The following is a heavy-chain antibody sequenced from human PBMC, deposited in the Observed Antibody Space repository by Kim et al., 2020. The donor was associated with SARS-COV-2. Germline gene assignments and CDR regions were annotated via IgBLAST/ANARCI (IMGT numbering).Heavy chain of an antibody. CDR2: INAGNGNT. CDR3: ARGAMGALDCPGY. D-gene: IGHD2-21*02. J-gene: IGHJ4*02. V-gene: IGHV1-3*01. CDR1: GYTFTSYA. Sequence: ASVKVSCKASGYTFTSYAMHWVRQAPGQRLEWMGWINAGNGNTKYSQKFQGRVTITRDTSASTAYMELSSLRSEDTAVYYCARGAMGALDCPGYWGQGTLVTVYS.